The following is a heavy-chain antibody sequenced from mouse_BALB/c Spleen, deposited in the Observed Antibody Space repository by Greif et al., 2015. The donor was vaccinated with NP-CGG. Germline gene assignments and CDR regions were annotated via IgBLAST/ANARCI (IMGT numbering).Heavy chain of an antibody. CDR1: GYTFTSYW. Sequence: DLVKPGASVKLSCKASGYTFTSYWINWIKQRPGQGLEWIGRIAPGSGSTYYNEMFKGKATLTVDTSSSTAYIQLSSLSSEDSAVYFCARWTYAMDYWGQGTSVTVSS. CDR3: ARWTYAMDY. V-gene: IGHV1S41*01. CDR2: IAPGSGST. J-gene: IGHJ4*01.